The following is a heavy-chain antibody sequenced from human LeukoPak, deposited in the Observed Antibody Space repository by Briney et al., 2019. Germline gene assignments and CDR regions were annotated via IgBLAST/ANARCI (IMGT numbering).Heavy chain of an antibody. CDR3: ARRGGIIRGVASYYYMDV. CDR1: GYSISSGYY. CDR2: IYHSGST. D-gene: IGHD3-10*01. Sequence: SETLSLTCTVSGYSISSGYYWGWIRPPPGKGLEWIGNIYHSGSTYYSPSLKSRVTTSVDTSKNQFSLKLSSVTAADTAAYYCARRGGIIRGVASYYYMDVWGKGTTVTISS. J-gene: IGHJ6*03. V-gene: IGHV4-38-2*02.